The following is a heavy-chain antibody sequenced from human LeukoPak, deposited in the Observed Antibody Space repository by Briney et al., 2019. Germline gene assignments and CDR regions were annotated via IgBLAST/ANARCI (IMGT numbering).Heavy chain of an antibody. CDR3: ARVASRDGYNPYFDY. V-gene: IGHV4-34*01. CDR2: INHSGST. CDR1: GGSFSGYY. D-gene: IGHD5-24*01. Sequence: TPSETLSLTCAVYGGSFSGYYWSWIRQPPGKGLEWIGEINHSGSTNYNPSLKSRVTISVDTSKNQFSLKLSSVTAADTAVYYCARVASRDGYNPYFDYWGQGTLVTVSS. J-gene: IGHJ4*02.